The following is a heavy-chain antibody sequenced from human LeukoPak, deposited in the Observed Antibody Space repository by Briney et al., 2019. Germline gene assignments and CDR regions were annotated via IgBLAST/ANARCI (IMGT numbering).Heavy chain of an antibody. J-gene: IGHJ3*02. CDR2: VKQDESEK. V-gene: IGHV3-7*01. CDR1: GFTFSNYW. Sequence: GGSLRLSCAGSGFTFSNYWMTWVRQAPGKGPERVANVKQDESEKHYVDSVKGRFTISRDNAKSSLYLRMDSLRVEDTAVYYCARDRDYHDDRTDYYYDAFDIWGQGTTVTVSS. CDR3: ARDRDYHDDRTDYYYDAFDI. D-gene: IGHD3-22*01.